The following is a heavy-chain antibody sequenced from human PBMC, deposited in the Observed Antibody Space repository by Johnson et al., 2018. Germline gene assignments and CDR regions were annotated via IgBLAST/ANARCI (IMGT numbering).Heavy chain of an antibody. Sequence: EVQLVEAGGGLVQPGGSLRLSCAASGFTFSSYSMNWVRQAPGKGLEWVSYISSSSSTIFYAASVKGRFTISRDNAKNSLYLQMNSLRAEDTAVYYCARERGSGAFDIWGQGTMVTVSS. V-gene: IGHV3-48*01. CDR3: ARERGSGAFDI. CDR2: ISSSSSTI. J-gene: IGHJ3*02. D-gene: IGHD3-16*01. CDR1: GFTFSSYS.